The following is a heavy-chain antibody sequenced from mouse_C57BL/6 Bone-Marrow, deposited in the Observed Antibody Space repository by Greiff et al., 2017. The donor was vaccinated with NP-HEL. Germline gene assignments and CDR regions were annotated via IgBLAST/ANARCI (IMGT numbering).Heavy chain of an antibody. CDR3: ARPVVAFYWDFDV. Sequence: VQLQQSGPELVKPGASVKIPCKASGYTFTDYNMDWVKQSHGKSLEWIGDINPNNGGTIYNQKFKGKATLTVDKSSSTAYMELRSLTSEDTAVYYCARPVVAFYWDFDVWGTGTTVTVSS. J-gene: IGHJ1*03. CDR1: GYTFTDYN. CDR2: INPNNGGT. V-gene: IGHV1-18*01. D-gene: IGHD1-1*01.